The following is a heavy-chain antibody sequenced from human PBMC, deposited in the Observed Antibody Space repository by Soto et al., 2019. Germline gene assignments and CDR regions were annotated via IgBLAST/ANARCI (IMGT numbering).Heavy chain of an antibody. CDR3: ARRSRDCFSTSCPTYYFDS. Sequence: HGESLKISCKGSGYTFASYWIGWVREMPGKGLEWMGIIYPGDSDTRYSPSFQGQVTISADESITTAYLHWSSLKASDTAMYYCARRSRDCFSTSCPTYYFDSWGQGTLVTVSS. CDR1: GYTFASYW. D-gene: IGHD2-2*01. V-gene: IGHV5-51*01. CDR2: IYPGDSDT. J-gene: IGHJ4*02.